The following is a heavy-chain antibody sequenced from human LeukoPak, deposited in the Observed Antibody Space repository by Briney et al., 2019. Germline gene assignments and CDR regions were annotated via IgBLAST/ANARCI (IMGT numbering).Heavy chain of an antibody. CDR2: IKGDGGEK. CDR1: GFIFSTYR. CDR3: ASERWDYGYVWGSNRHDY. V-gene: IGHV3-7*01. D-gene: IGHD3-16*02. J-gene: IGHJ4*02. Sequence: GGSLRLSCAASGFIFSTYRMSWVRQAPGKGLEWVANIKGDGGEKYYLDSVKGRFTISRDNAKNSLYLQMNSLRVEDTAVYYCASERWDYGYVWGSNRHDYWGQGTLVTVSS.